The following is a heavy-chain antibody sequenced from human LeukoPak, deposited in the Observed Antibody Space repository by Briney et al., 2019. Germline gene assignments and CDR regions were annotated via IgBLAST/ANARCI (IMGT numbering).Heavy chain of an antibody. D-gene: IGHD2-2*02. Sequence: PGGSLRLSRAASGFTFRSYLMSWVRQAPGKGLEWVANIKQDGSEKYYVDSVKGRFTISRDDAKNSLYLQMYSLRAEDTAVFYCARAQIVVVPGAIERGNFDYWGQGTLVTVSS. CDR3: ARAQIVVVPGAIERGNFDY. J-gene: IGHJ4*02. V-gene: IGHV3-7*05. CDR2: IKQDGSEK. CDR1: GFTFRSYL.